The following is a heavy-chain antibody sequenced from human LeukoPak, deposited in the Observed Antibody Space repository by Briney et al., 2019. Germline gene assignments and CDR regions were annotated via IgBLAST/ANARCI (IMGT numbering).Heavy chain of an antibody. CDR2: ISGSGGST. CDR1: GFTFSSYA. J-gene: IGHJ4*02. CDR3: ARDFDYGEPTAFDY. V-gene: IGHV3-23*01. Sequence: GGSLRLSCAASGFTFSSYAMSWVRQGPGKGLEWVSAISGSGGSTYYADSVKGRFTISRDNSKNTLYLQMNSLRAEDTAVYYCARDFDYGEPTAFDYWGQGTLLTVSS. D-gene: IGHD4-17*01.